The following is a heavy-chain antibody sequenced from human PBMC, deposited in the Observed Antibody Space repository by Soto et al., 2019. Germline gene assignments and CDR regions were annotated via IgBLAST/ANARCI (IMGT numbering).Heavy chain of an antibody. CDR2: IYYSGST. CDR1: GGSISSGGYY. Sequence: PSATLSLTCTVSGGSISSGGYYWSWIRQHPGKGLEWIGYIYYSGSTYYNPSLKSRVTISVDTSKNQFSLKLSSVTAADTAVYYCARNARVGATHFDYWGQGTLVTVSS. J-gene: IGHJ4*02. D-gene: IGHD1-26*01. CDR3: ARNARVGATHFDY. V-gene: IGHV4-31*03.